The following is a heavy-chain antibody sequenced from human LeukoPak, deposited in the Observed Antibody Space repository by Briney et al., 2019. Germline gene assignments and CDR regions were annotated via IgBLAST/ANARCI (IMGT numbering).Heavy chain of an antibody. CDR3: ARDPSRSCAGGNCFSS. J-gene: IGHJ5*02. CDR1: GDSISTSSYY. D-gene: IGHD2-15*01. CDR2: VFFSGNT. V-gene: IGHV4-39*07. Sequence: SEALSLTCTVSGDSISTSSYYWGWIRQPPGKGLEWIGSVFFSGNTYYEPSLKSRVTISVATSTNQFSLNVRSVSAADTAVYYCARDPSRSCAGGNCFSSWGQGTLVIVSS.